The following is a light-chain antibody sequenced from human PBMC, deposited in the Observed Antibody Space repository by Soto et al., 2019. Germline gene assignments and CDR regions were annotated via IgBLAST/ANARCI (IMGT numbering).Light chain of an antibody. CDR2: NTT. J-gene: IGLJ2*01. CDR3: ALXVXXGTVV. Sequence: QAVVTQEPSFSVSPGGTVILTCGLTSGSVSTSYYPSWYQQSPGLAPRTLIYNTTTRSSGVPDRFSGSILGNKAALTITGAQSDDESDYLCALXVXXGTVVFGGGTKLTVL. V-gene: IGLV8-61*01. CDR1: SGSVSTSYY.